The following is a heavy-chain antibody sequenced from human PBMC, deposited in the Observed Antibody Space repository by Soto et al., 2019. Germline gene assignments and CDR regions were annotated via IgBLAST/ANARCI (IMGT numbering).Heavy chain of an antibody. CDR3: ASERRYCSGGSCYSPFDY. D-gene: IGHD2-15*01. V-gene: IGHV3-30*03. CDR1: GFTFSSYG. Sequence: QVQLVESGGGVVQPGRSLRLSCAASGFTFSSYGMHWVRQAPGKGLEWVAVISYDGSNKYYADSVKGRFTISRDNSKNTRYLQMNSMRAEDTAVYYCASERRYCSGGSCYSPFDYWGQGTLVTVSS. J-gene: IGHJ4*02. CDR2: ISYDGSNK.